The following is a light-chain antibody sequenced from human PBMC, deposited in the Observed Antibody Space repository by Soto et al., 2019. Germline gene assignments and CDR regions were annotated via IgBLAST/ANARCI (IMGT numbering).Light chain of an antibody. CDR3: AAWDDSLTAHV. CDR2: NNN. V-gene: IGLV1-44*01. CDR1: SSNSGGRT. Sequence: SAVTHPPSASVTPVHQVTITCLESSSNSGGRTVNWYQHLPATAPKLLIYNNNRRPSGFPDRFSSSKPGSSCSLAITGLQSEDDADYYCAAWDDSLTAHVFGVGTKVT. J-gene: IGLJ1*01.